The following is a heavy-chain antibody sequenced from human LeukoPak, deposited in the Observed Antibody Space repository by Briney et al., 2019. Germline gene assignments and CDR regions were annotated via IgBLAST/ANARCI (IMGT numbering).Heavy chain of an antibody. J-gene: IGHJ4*02. CDR2: ISSRSAAI. D-gene: IGHD2-8*01. CDR3: AGRSCSNGVCSFDY. CDR1: GFTFSSYS. Sequence: GGSLRLSCAASGFTFSSYSMNWVRQAPGKGLEWVSSISSRSAAIYYADSVKGRFTISRDNAKNSLYLQMDSLRAEDTAVYYCAGRSCSNGVCSFDYWGQGTLATVSS. V-gene: IGHV3-21*01.